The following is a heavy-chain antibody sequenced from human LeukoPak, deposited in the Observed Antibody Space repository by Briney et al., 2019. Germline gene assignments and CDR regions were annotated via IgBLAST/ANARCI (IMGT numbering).Heavy chain of an antibody. Sequence: PGGSLRLSCAACGFTFSSYAMSWVRQAPGKGLEWVSAISGSGGSTYYADSVKGRFTISRDNPKNTLYLQMNSLRAEDTAVYYCAKDRPSAARRVQYFDYWGQGTLVTVSS. CDR1: GFTFSSYA. CDR3: AKDRPSAARRVQYFDY. D-gene: IGHD6-6*01. J-gene: IGHJ4*02. V-gene: IGHV3-23*01. CDR2: ISGSGGST.